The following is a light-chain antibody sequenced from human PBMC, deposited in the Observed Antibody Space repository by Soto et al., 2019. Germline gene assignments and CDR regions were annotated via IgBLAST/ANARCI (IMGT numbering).Light chain of an antibody. CDR1: SGSVSTSYY. CDR3: VLFMGSGTWV. J-gene: IGLJ2*01. CDR2: NTN. V-gene: IGLV8-61*01. Sequence: QTVVTQEPSFSVSPGGTVTLTCGLSSGSVSTSYYPGWYQQTPGQAPRTLIYNTNTRSSGVPDRFSGSILGTKAALTITGAQADXESDYYCVLFMGSGTWVFGGGTKVTVL.